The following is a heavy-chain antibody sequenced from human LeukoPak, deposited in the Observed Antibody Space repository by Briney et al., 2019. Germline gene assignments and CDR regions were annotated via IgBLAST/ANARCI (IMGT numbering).Heavy chain of an antibody. CDR3: ARRLYDILTGYPYYFDY. Sequence: SVKVSCKASGGTFSSYAISWVRQAPGQGLEWMGGINPIFGTANYAQKFQGRVTITADESTSTAYMELSSLRSEDTAVYYYARRLYDILTGYPYYFDYWGQGTLVTVSS. J-gene: IGHJ4*02. V-gene: IGHV1-69*13. CDR1: GGTFSSYA. D-gene: IGHD3-9*01. CDR2: INPIFGTA.